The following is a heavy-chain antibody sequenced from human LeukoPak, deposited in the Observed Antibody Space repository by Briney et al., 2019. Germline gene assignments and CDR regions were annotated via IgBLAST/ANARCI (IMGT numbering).Heavy chain of an antibody. J-gene: IGHJ4*02. D-gene: IGHD3-22*01. CDR1: GFTFSSYA. Sequence: PGGSLRLSCAASGFTFSSYAMSWVRQAPGKGLEWVSAISGSGGSTYYADSVKGRFTISRDNCKNTLYLQMNSLRAEDTAVYYCAKDSPITMIVVVSGVFDYWGQGTLVTVSS. CDR3: AKDSPITMIVVVSGVFDY. CDR2: ISGSGGST. V-gene: IGHV3-23*01.